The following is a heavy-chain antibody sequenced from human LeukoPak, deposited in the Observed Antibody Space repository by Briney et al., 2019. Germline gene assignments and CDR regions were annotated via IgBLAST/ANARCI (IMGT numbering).Heavy chain of an antibody. Sequence: SETLSLTCTVSGGSISSSSYYWGWIRQPPGKGLEWIGSIFYSGATYSNPSLRSRVTLSIDTSKNQLSLKATSVTAADTAVYYCARGGHYDIWSSDFDYWGQGTLVSVSS. CDR1: GGSISSSSYY. CDR3: ARGGHYDIWSSDFDY. CDR2: IFYSGAT. J-gene: IGHJ4*02. V-gene: IGHV4-39*07. D-gene: IGHD3-3*01.